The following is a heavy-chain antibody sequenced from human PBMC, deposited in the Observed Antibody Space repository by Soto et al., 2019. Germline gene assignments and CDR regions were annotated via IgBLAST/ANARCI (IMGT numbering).Heavy chain of an antibody. CDR1: GYTFTSYY. V-gene: IGHV1-46*01. J-gene: IGHJ4*02. CDR3: ARDQVVVALDY. D-gene: IGHD3-22*01. CDR2: INPSGGST. Sequence: VASVKVSCKASGYTFTSYYMHWVRQAPGQGLEWMGIINPSGGSTSYAQKFQGRVTMTSDTSTSTVYMELSRLRSEDTAVYYCARDQVVVALDYWGQGSLVTVSS.